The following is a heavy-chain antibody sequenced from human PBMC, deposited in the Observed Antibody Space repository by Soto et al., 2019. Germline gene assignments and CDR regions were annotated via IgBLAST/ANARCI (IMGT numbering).Heavy chain of an antibody. CDR1: GGIFGSYA. V-gene: IGHV1-69*06. J-gene: IGHJ4*02. CDR2: IIPIFGTA. D-gene: IGHD1-1*01. Sequence: ASVKVSCKASGGIFGSYAISWVRQAPGQGLEWMGGIIPIFGTANYAQKFQGRVTIIADKSTSTAYMELSSLRSEDTAVYYCAAPSFFSYKGYFDYWGQGTLVTVSS. CDR3: AAPSFFSYKGYFDY.